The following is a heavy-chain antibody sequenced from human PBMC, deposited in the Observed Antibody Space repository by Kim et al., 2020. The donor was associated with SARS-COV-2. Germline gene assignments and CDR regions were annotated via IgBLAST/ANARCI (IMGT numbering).Heavy chain of an antibody. CDR3: AKALLQLDHYYGMDV. V-gene: IGHV3-23*01. D-gene: IGHD6-13*01. J-gene: IGHJ6*02. CDR2: ISGSGGST. CDR1: GFTFSSYA. Sequence: GGSLRLSCAASGFTFSSYAMSWVRQAPGKGLEWVSAISGSGGSTYYADSVKGRFTISRDNSKNTLYLQMNSLRAEDTAVYYCAKALLQLDHYYGMDVWGQGTTVTVSS.